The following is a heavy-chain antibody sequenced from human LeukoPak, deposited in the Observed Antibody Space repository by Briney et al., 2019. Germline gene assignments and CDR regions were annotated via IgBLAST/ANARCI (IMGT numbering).Heavy chain of an antibody. CDR1: GGSFSGYY. CDR3: ARELTAAGTFGNYYYGMDV. CDR2: INHSGST. J-gene: IGHJ6*02. Sequence: PSETLSLTCAVYGGSFSGYYWSWIRQPPGKGLEWIGEINHSGSTNYNPTLKSRVTISVDKSKNQFSLKLSSVTAADTAVYYCARELTAAGTFGNYYYGMDVWGQGTTVTVSS. D-gene: IGHD6-13*01. V-gene: IGHV4-34*01.